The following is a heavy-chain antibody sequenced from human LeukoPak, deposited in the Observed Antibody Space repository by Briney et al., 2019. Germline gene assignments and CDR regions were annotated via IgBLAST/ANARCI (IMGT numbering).Heavy chain of an antibody. V-gene: IGHV3-15*07. D-gene: IGHD3-10*01. Sequence: GGSLRLSCAASGFTFSNAWMNWVRQAPGKGLEWVGRIKSKTDGETTDYAAPVKDRFTISRDDLKDTLYLQMNSLKTEDTAVYYCTTEIHYYGSGSYYPRDYWGQGTLVTVSS. CDR3: TTEIHYYGSGSYYPRDY. CDR2: IKSKTDGETT. CDR1: GFTFSNAW. J-gene: IGHJ4*02.